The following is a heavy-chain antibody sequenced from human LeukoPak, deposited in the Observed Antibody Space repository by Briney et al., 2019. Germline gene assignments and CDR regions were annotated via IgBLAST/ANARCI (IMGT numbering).Heavy chain of an antibody. CDR2: IRYDGSNK. J-gene: IGHJ5*02. V-gene: IGHV3-30*02. Sequence: PGGSLRLSCAASGFTFRSYGMHWVRQAPGKGLESVAFIRYDGSNKYYADSVKGRFTISRDNSKNTLYLQMNSLRAEDTAVYYCAKDLVVRGVLNWFDPWGQGTLVTVSS. D-gene: IGHD3-10*01. CDR1: GFTFRSYG. CDR3: AKDLVVRGVLNWFDP.